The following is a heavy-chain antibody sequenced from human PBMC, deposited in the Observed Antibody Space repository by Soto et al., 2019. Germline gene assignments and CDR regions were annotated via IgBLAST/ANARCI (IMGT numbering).Heavy chain of an antibody. Sequence: ETLSLTCTVSGGSISSSSYYWGWIRQPPGKGLEWIGSIYYSGSTYYNPSLKSRVTISVDTSKNQFSLKLSSVTAADTAVYYCGSSSSHFPFSDYWGQGTLVTVSS. J-gene: IGHJ4*02. CDR2: IYYSGST. V-gene: IGHV4-39*01. D-gene: IGHD6-6*01. CDR3: GSSSSHFPFSDY. CDR1: GGSISSSSYY.